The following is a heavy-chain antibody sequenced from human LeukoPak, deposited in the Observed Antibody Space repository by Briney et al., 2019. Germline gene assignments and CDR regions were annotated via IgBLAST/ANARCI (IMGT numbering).Heavy chain of an antibody. CDR3: ASGSIAARPNWFDP. V-gene: IGHV3-53*01. D-gene: IGHD6-6*01. J-gene: IGHJ5*02. CDR1: GFTVSSNY. CDR2: IYSGGST. Sequence: PGGSLRLSCAASGFTVSSNYMSWVRQAPGKGLEWVSVIYSGGSTYYADSVKGRFTISRDNAKNSLYLQMNSLRAEDTAVYYCASGSIAARPNWFDPWGQGTLVTVSS.